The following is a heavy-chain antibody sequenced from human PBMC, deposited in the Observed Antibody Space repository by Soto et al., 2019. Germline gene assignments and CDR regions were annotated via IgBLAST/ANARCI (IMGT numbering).Heavy chain of an antibody. V-gene: IGHV3-23*01. J-gene: IGHJ3*01. CDR2: ISGGGTIT. CDR1: GVTFTTNS. D-gene: IGHD2-15*01. Sequence: PGGSLRLSCAASGVTFTTNSMSWVRQAPGKGLEWVSAISGGGTITYYADSVKGRFTISRDNSKNTLYLQMNSLRVEDTAVYYCSKGMEYCSGGNCRPNDAFDVWGQGTMVTVSS. CDR3: SKGMEYCSGGNCRPNDAFDV.